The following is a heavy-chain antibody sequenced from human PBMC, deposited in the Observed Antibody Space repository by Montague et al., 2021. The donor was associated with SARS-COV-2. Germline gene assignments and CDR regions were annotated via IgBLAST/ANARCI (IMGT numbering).Heavy chain of an antibody. V-gene: IGHV4-4*02. Sequence: SETLSLTCVVSDVSLSSSTWWSWVRQSPGKGLEWVGETYVSGFTXXNPXVKSRVTISLDDSRSQFSLRLTSVTAADTAVYFCARGGLGNRGFDYWGQGALVTVPS. CDR2: TYVSGFT. CDR1: DVSLSSSTW. D-gene: IGHD3/OR15-3a*01. J-gene: IGHJ4*02. CDR3: ARGGLGNRGFDY.